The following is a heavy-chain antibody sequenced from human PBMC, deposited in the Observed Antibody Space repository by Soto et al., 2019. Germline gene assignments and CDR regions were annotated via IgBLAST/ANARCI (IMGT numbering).Heavy chain of an antibody. CDR3: ARPMGATTFREPHAFDI. CDR1: GFTFSSYA. Sequence: QVQLVESGGGVVQPGRSLRLSCAASGFTFSSYAMHWVRQAPGKGLEWVAVISYDGSNKYYADSVKGRFTISRDNSKNTLYLQMNSLRAEDTAVYYCARPMGATTFREPHAFDIWGQGTMVTVSS. D-gene: IGHD1-26*01. J-gene: IGHJ3*02. V-gene: IGHV3-30-3*01. CDR2: ISYDGSNK.